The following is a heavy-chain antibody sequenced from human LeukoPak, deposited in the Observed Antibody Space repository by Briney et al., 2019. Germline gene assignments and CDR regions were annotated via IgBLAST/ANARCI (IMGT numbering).Heavy chain of an antibody. D-gene: IGHD3-9*01. CDR3: AKDRYDILTGYQGLDY. CDR1: GFTFSSYG. CDR2: ISYDGSNK. V-gene: IGHV3-30*18. Sequence: GRSLRLSCAASGFTFSSYGMHWVRQAPGKGLEWVAVISYDGSNKYYADSGKVRFTISRDNCKNTLYLQMNSLRAEDTAVYYCAKDRYDILTGYQGLDYWGRGTLVTVSS. J-gene: IGHJ4*02.